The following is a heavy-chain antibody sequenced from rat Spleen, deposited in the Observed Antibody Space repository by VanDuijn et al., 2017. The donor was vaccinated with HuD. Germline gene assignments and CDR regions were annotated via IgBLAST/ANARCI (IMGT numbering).Heavy chain of an antibody. CDR3: ARDYGGYSDWFAY. CDR1: GFTFSNYG. V-gene: IGHV5-29*01. CDR2: ISYDGSTT. Sequence: EVHLVESGGGLVQPGRSLKLSCTASGFTFSNYGMHWIRQAPTKGLEWVATISYDGSTTYYRDSVKGRFTISRDNAKSTLYLQMDSLRSEDTATYYCARDYGGYSDWFAYWGQGTLVTVSS. J-gene: IGHJ3*01. D-gene: IGHD1-11*01.